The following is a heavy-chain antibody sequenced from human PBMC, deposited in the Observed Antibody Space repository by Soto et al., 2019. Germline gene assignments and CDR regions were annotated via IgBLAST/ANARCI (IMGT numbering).Heavy chain of an antibody. CDR2: IYYSGST. CDR1: GGSISSGDSY. CDR3: ARVPPYSSGFGGFDS. V-gene: IGHV4-30-4*01. Sequence: QLQLQESGPGLVKPSQTLSLTCTVSGGSISSGDSYWSWIRQPPGRGLEWIGYIYYSGSTYYNPSPQSRVTISADTSKNMFSLKLSSVTDADTAVYYCARVPPYSSGFGGFDSWGQGTLATVSS. D-gene: IGHD6-19*01. J-gene: IGHJ4*02.